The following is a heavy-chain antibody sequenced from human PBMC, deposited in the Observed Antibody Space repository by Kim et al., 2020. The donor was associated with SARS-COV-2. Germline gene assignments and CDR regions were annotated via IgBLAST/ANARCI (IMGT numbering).Heavy chain of an antibody. J-gene: IGHJ4*02. Sequence: YAHKFQGRVTITADESTSTAYMELSSLRSEDTAVYYCASPRLRSYYYFDYWGQGTLVTVSS. D-gene: IGHD4-17*01. CDR3: ASPRLRSYYYFDY. V-gene: IGHV1-69*01.